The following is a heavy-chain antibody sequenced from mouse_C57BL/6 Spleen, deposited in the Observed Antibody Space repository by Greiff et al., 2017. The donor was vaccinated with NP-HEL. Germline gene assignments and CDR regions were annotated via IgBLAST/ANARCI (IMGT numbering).Heavy chain of an antibody. CDR1: GFTFSSYA. V-gene: IGHV5-4*01. J-gene: IGHJ3*01. D-gene: IGHD1-1*01. CDR3: ARAITTVVAPVAY. CDR2: ISDGGSYT. Sequence: EVHLVESGGGLVKPGGSLKLSCAASGFTFSSYAMSWVRQTPEKRLEWVATISDGGSYTYYPDNVKGRFTISRDNAKNNLYLQMSHLKSEDTAMYYCARAITTVVAPVAYWGQGTLVTVSA.